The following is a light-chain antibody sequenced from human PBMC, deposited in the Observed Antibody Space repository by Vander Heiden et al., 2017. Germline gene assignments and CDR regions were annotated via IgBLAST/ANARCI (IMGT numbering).Light chain of an antibody. J-gene: IGLJ3*02. V-gene: IGLV1-51*01. CDR2: ENK. CDR1: SPNIGNNS. Sequence: QSVLTQPPSVSAAPGQKVTISCPGSSPNIGNNSVPWYQQLPEPALNLLIYENKKRPAGIPDRFSGSKSGTSATLRITGGQAGADGDYYCGTWDSSQGVFGGGTKLTVL. CDR3: GTWDSSQGV.